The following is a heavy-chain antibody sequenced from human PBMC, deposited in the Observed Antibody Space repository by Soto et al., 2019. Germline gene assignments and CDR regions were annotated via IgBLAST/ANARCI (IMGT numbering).Heavy chain of an antibody. D-gene: IGHD2-2*01. J-gene: IGHJ4*02. V-gene: IGHV3-30*09. CDR1: GFTFSPYA. CDR3: ARARLDTPALDY. Sequence: QVQLVESGGGVVQPGRSLRLSCAASGFTFSPYAMHWVRQAPGKGLEWVAVISYDGNNKNHADSVKGRLAISRDNSRNTLYLQMNSLRAEDTAVYYCARARLDTPALDYWGQGTLVTVSS. CDR2: ISYDGNNK.